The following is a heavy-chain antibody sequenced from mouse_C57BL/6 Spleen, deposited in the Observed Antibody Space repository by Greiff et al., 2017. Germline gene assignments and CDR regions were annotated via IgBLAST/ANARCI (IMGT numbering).Heavy chain of an antibody. CDR3: ASSHYYGSSYYYAMDY. Sequence: VQLQQSGAELMKPGASVKLSCKATGYTFTGYWIEWVKQRPGHGLEWIGEILPGSGSTNYNEKFKGKATFTADTSSNTAYMQLSSLTTEDSAIYYCASSHYYGSSYYYAMDYWGQGTSVTVSS. D-gene: IGHD1-1*01. CDR2: ILPGSGST. V-gene: IGHV1-9*01. J-gene: IGHJ4*01. CDR1: GYTFTGYW.